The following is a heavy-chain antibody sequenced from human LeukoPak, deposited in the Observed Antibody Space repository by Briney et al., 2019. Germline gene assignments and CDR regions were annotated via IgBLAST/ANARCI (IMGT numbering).Heavy chain of an antibody. V-gene: IGHV5-10-1*01. D-gene: IGHD1-1*01. CDR2: IDPSDSYT. Sequence: GESLKISCKGSGNSFTSYWISWVRQMPGKGLEWMGRIDPSDSYTNYSPSFQGHVTISADKSISTAYLQWSSLKASDTAMYYCAMRYNWNDLDYWGQGTLVTVSS. CDR1: GNSFTSYW. CDR3: AMRYNWNDLDY. J-gene: IGHJ4*02.